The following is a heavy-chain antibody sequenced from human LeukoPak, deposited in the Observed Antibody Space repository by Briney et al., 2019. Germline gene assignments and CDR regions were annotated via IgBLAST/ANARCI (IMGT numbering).Heavy chain of an antibody. CDR1: GGSISNTNW. D-gene: IGHD3-10*01. CDR3: ARTSRINMVLDP. J-gene: IGHJ5*02. V-gene: IGHV4/OR15-8*01. Sequence: PSETLSLTCGVSGGSISNTNWWTWVRPPPGKGLEWIGEIYHSGSTNYNPSLKSRVTISVDKSKNQFSLKLSSVTAADTAVYYCARTSRINMVLDPWGQGTLVTVSS. CDR2: IYHSGST.